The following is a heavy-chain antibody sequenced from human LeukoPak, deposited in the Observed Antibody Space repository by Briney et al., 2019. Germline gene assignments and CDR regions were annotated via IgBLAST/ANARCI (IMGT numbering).Heavy chain of an antibody. V-gene: IGHV4-61*02. CDR2: IYTSGST. D-gene: IGHD3-22*01. CDR1: GGSISSGSYY. Sequence: SETLSLTCTVSGGSISSGSYYWSWIRQPAGKGLEWIGRIYTSGSTNYNPSLKSRVTISVDTSKNQFSLKLSSVTAADTAVYYCASNLIVVRSFDYWGQGTLVTVSS. CDR3: ASNLIVVRSFDY. J-gene: IGHJ4*02.